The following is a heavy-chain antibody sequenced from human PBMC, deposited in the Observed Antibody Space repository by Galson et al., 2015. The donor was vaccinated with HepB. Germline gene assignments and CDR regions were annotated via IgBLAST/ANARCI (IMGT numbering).Heavy chain of an antibody. CDR2: TYYRSKWYN. V-gene: IGHV6-1*01. J-gene: IGHJ3*02. CDR3: ARDHLVGEHDAFDI. Sequence: CAISGDSVSSNSAAWNWIRQSPSRGLEWLGRTYYRSKWYNDYAVSVKSRITINPDTSKNQFSLQLNSVTPEDTAVYYCARDHLVGEHDAFDIWGQGTMVTVSS. CDR1: GDSVSSNSAA. D-gene: IGHD1-26*01.